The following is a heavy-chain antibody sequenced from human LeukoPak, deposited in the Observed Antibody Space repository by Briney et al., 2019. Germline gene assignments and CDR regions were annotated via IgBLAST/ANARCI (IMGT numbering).Heavy chain of an antibody. CDR2: IYYSGST. Sequence: ASETLSLTCTVSGGSISSYYWSWIRQPPGKGLEWIGYIYYSGSTNYNPSLKSRVTISVDTSKNQFSLKLSSVTAADTAVYYCAREDVAADHNDAFDIWGQGTMVTVSS. CDR3: AREDVAADHNDAFDI. V-gene: IGHV4-59*01. CDR1: GGSISSYY. D-gene: IGHD6-19*01. J-gene: IGHJ3*02.